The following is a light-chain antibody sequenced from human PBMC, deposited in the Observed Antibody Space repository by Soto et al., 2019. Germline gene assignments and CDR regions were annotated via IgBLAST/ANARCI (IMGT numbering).Light chain of an antibody. V-gene: IGKV3-15*01. CDR3: QQYEKWPPSIT. CDR2: DVS. CDR1: QGVTTN. Sequence: VMPQSHGTLSVSPGERATLSCRAGQGVTTNFAWYQQKSGQSPRLLIYDVSIRATGVPARFSGTGSGTDFTLTISSLESEDFAVYYCQQYEKWPPSITFGQGTRLEIK. J-gene: IGKJ5*01.